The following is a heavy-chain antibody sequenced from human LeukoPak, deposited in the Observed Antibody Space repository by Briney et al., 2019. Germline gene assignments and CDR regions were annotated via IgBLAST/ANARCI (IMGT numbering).Heavy chain of an antibody. CDR3: ARRPIASITGTTLDY. CDR1: GFTLSSYS. CDR2: ISGSGDTI. J-gene: IGHJ4*02. V-gene: IGHV3-48*04. Sequence: GGSLRLSCAASGFTLSSYSMDWVRLAPGKGLEWVSYISGSGDTIYYADSVKGRFTISRDNAKNSLYLQMNSLRAEDTAVYYCARRPIASITGTTLDYWGQGTLVTVSS. D-gene: IGHD1-20*01.